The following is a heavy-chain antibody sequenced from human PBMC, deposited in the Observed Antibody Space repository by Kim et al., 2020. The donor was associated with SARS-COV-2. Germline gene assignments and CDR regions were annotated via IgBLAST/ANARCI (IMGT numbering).Heavy chain of an antibody. CDR1: GYTFTSYY. D-gene: IGHD2-2*02. J-gene: IGHJ6*02. Sequence: ASVKVSCKASGYTFTSYYMHWVRQAPGQGLEWMGIINPSGGSTSYAQKFQGRVTMTRDTSTSTVYMELSSLRSEDTAVYYCARDPYCSSTSCYTGYYYGMDVWGQGTTVTVSS. CDR3: ARDPYCSSTSCYTGYYYGMDV. V-gene: IGHV1-46*01. CDR2: INPSGGST.